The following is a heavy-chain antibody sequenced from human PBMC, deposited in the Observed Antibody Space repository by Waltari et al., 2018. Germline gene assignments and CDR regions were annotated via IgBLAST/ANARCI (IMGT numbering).Heavy chain of an antibody. J-gene: IGHJ4*02. Sequence: QVQLQQWGAGLLKPSETLSLTCAVYGGSFSGYYWSWIRQPPGKGLEWIGEINHSGSTNYNPSLKSRVTISVDTSKNQFSLKLSSVTAADTAVYYCARGRSSSWYGKSGLRIAVAGTFDYWGQGTLVTVSS. D-gene: IGHD6-19*01. V-gene: IGHV4-34*01. CDR2: INHSGST. CDR1: GGSFSGYY. CDR3: ARGRSSSWYGKSGLRIAVAGTFDY.